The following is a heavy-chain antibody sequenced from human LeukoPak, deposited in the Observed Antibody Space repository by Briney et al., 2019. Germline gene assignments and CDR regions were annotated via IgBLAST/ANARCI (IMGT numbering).Heavy chain of an antibody. CDR3: ASSLYYDFWSGSLDY. CDR2: IYYSGST. J-gene: IGHJ4*02. Sequence: PSETLSLTCTVSGCSISSYYWSWIRQPPGKGLEWIGYIYYSGSTNYNPSLNSRVTISVDTSKNHFSLKVSSVTAADTAVYYCASSLYYDFWSGSLDYWGQGTLVTVSS. V-gene: IGHV4-59*01. D-gene: IGHD3-3*01. CDR1: GCSISSYY.